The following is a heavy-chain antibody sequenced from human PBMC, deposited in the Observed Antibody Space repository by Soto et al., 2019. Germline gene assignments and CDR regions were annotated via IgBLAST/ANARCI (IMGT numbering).Heavy chain of an antibody. CDR1: GFSLTTSGVG. V-gene: IGHV2-5*02. CDR2: IYWDDDK. J-gene: IGHJ4*02. D-gene: IGHD3-3*01. Sequence: QITLNESGPMHVKPRQTLTLTCTFSGFSLTTSGVGVGWIRQTPGKAPEWLALIYWDDDKRYSQSMKSRLTITKDTSENQVVLTMADLDPADTGTYYCAHRVLRTVFGLVTTTAIYFDFWGQGTPVAVSS. CDR3: AHRVLRTVFGLVTTTAIYFDF.